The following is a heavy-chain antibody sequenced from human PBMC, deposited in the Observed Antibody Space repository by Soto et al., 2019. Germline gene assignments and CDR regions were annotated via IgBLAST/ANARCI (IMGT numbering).Heavy chain of an antibody. J-gene: IGHJ4*02. Sequence: QVQLVQSGAEVKKPGSSVKVSCKASGGTFSSYAISWVRQAPGQGLEWMGGIILIFGTANYAQKFQGRVTITADKSTSTAYMELSSLRSEDTAVYYCAPLTNYYDSSGPGYWGQGTLVTVSS. CDR1: GGTFSSYA. CDR2: IILIFGTA. D-gene: IGHD3-22*01. V-gene: IGHV1-69*06. CDR3: APLTNYYDSSGPGY.